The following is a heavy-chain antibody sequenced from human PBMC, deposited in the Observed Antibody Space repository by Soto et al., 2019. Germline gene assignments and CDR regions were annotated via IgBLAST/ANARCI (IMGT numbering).Heavy chain of an antibody. D-gene: IGHD3-10*01. V-gene: IGHV3-7*01. CDR1: GFTFSSYW. Sequence: GGSLRLSCAASGFTFSSYWMSWVRQAPGKGLEWVANIKQDGSQKYYVDSLKGRFTISRDNAKNSLFLQMNSLRAEDMAVYYCARDGDYYGSGSYYGGPDYWGQGTLVTVSS. CDR2: IKQDGSQK. CDR3: ARDGDYYGSGSYYGGPDY. J-gene: IGHJ4*02.